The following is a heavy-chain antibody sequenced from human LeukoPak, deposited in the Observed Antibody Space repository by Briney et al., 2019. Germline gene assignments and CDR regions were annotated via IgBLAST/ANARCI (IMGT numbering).Heavy chain of an antibody. CDR3: ARVGDLVADAIGLGY. Sequence: GGSLRLSCAASGFIFSNYEMNWVRRAPGKGLEWASYISISGSTIYYADSVKGRFTISRDNAKNSLYLQMNSLRAEDTAVYYCARVGDLVADAIGLGYWGQGTLVTVSS. D-gene: IGHD2-2*01. CDR2: ISISGSTI. CDR1: GFIFSNYE. J-gene: IGHJ4*02. V-gene: IGHV3-48*03.